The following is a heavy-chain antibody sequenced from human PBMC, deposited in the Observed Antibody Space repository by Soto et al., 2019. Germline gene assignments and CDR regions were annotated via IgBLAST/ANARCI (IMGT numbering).Heavy chain of an antibody. V-gene: IGHV5-51*01. J-gene: IGHJ6*02. CDR1: GYSFTSYW. CDR2: IYPGDSDT. CDR3: RREDLTSPYGMDV. Sequence: RESLKISCKGSGYSFTSYWIGWVRQMPGKGLEWMGIIYPGDSDTRYSPSFQGQVTISADKSISTAYLQWSSLKASDTAMYYCRREDLTSPYGMDVWGQGTTVTVSS.